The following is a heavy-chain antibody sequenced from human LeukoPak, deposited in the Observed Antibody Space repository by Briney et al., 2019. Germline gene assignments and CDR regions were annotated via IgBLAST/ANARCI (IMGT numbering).Heavy chain of an antibody. CDR3: ARDLPYSYGDDFDY. Sequence: ASVKVSCKASGYTFTGYYMHWVRQAPGQGVERMGWISPNSGGTNYAQKFQGRVTMTSDTSISTAYMELSRLRSDDTAVYYCARDLPYSYGDDFDYWGQGTLVTVSS. D-gene: IGHD5-18*01. J-gene: IGHJ4*02. V-gene: IGHV1-2*02. CDR2: ISPNSGGT. CDR1: GYTFTGYY.